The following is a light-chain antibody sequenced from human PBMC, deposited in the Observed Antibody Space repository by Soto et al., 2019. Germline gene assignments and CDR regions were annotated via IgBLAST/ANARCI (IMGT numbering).Light chain of an antibody. V-gene: IGKV1-12*01. J-gene: IGKJ4*01. CDR1: QGIGSW. CDR3: QQGEIFPLT. Sequence: DIQMTQSPSFVSAFVGDRVTITCRTSQGIGSWLAWYQQKPGKAPKLLIYAASTLQSGVPSRFSGSRSGTDFTLTISSLQPEDFATYYCQQGEIFPLTFGGGTKVEMK. CDR2: AAS.